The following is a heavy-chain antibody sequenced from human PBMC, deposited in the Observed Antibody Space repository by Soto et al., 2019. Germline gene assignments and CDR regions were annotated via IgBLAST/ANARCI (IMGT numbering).Heavy chain of an antibody. V-gene: IGHV3-66*01. CDR1: GFTVSDNS. Sequence: EVQLVESGGGLVQPGGSLRLSCAASGFTVSDNSMTWVRQAPGKGLEWVSVIYRGGSTNYADSVRGRYTISRDNSKNTLYLQINSLRDEDTALYYCARDKALVVQSLVNSDYYYYAMDVWGQGTTVTVSS. D-gene: IGHD3-22*01. CDR2: IYRGGST. J-gene: IGHJ6*02. CDR3: ARDKALVVQSLVNSDYYYYAMDV.